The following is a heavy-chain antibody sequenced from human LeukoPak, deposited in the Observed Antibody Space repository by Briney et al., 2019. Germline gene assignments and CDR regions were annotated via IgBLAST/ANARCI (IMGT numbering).Heavy chain of an antibody. D-gene: IGHD3-22*01. CDR3: AKGYYYDSSAFHYFDY. V-gene: IGHV3-23*01. CDR1: GFTFSSYS. J-gene: IGHJ4*02. CDR2: ISGSGGST. Sequence: GGSLRLSCAASGFTFSSYSMNWVRQAPGKGLEWVSAISGSGGSTYYADSVKGRFTISRDNSKNTLYLQMNSLRAEDTAVYYCAKGYYYDSSAFHYFDYWGQGTLVTVSS.